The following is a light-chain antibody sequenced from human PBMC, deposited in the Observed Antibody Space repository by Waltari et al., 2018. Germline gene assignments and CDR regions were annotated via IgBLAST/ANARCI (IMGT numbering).Light chain of an antibody. V-gene: IGLV3-21*01. CDR2: YDS. J-gene: IGLJ3*02. CDR3: QVWDSSSWV. CDR1: NIGSKS. Sequence: SYVLTQPPAVSVAPGQTARISCGGSNIGSKSVHWYQQRPGQSPVLVIQYDSGRHSGIRDRLAGSNSCNTATLTISRVEAGDEADYYCQVWDSSSWVFGGGTKLTVL.